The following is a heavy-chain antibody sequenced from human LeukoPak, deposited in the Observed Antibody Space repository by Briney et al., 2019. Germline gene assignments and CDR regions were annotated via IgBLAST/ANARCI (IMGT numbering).Heavy chain of an antibody. Sequence: ASVKVSCKASGYTFTIYYMHWVRQAPGQGGEWMGIINTSGGSTSYAKKFQGRVTITRETTTRTVYMDLSSLRSDDTAVYYCASDSAGPTYYYDSSGYRLLEYWGQGTLVTVSS. J-gene: IGHJ4*02. CDR2: INTSGGST. V-gene: IGHV1-46*01. CDR1: GYTFTIYY. CDR3: ASDSAGPTYYYDSSGYRLLEY. D-gene: IGHD3-22*01.